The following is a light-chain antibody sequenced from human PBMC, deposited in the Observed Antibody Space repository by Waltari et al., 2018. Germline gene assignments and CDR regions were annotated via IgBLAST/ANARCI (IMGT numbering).Light chain of an antibody. CDR2: EVS. Sequence: QSALTQPAALSGSPAPSITISCTGATSDVAGNNYVSWYQHYPGKAPKLMIYEVSNRPSGIPYRFSGSKSGNSASLTICGLQAEDEADYYCSLYTGSSTLYVFGTGTKVTVL. CDR3: SLYTGSSTLYV. J-gene: IGLJ1*01. CDR1: TSDVAGNNY. V-gene: IGLV2-14*01.